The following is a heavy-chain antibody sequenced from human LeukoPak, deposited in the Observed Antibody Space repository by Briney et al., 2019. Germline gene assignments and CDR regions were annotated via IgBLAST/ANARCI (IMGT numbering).Heavy chain of an antibody. CDR3: ARDPRGYCSGGSCYSGGENDY. CDR1: GFTFTSYR. J-gene: IGHJ4*02. V-gene: IGHV3-21*01. D-gene: IGHD2-15*01. Sequence: GGSLRLSCAASGFTFTSYRMDWVRQAPGQGLEWVACISSSSEYIYYADSVKGRFTISRDNAKNSLYLQMNSLRAEDTAVYYCARDPRGYCSGGSCYSGGENDYWGQGTLVTVSS. CDR2: ISSSSEYI.